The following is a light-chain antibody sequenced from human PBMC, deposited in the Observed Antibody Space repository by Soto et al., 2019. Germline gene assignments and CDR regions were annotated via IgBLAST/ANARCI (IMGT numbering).Light chain of an antibody. J-gene: IGLJ3*02. CDR3: AAWDDSLSGPV. CDR2: TND. CDR1: GSNIGSNT. V-gene: IGLV1-44*01. Sequence: QSVLTQPPSASGTPGQRVTISCSGSGSNIGSNTVNWYQQLPGTAPKLLIYTNDQRPSGVPDRFSGSKSGTSASLAISGLQSEDEADYHCAAWDDSLSGPVFGGGTNLTVL.